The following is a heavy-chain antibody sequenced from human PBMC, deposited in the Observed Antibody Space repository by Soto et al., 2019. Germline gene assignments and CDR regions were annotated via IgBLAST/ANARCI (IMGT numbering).Heavy chain of an antibody. CDR3: ARDDARQQLDY. CDR2: ISWNSGRI. V-gene: IGHV3-9*01. Sequence: GGSLRLSCAASGFTFDDYAMHWVRQAPGKGLEWVSGISWNSGRIGYADSVKGRFTISRGNSKNTLYLQMNSLRAEDTAVYYCARDDARQQLDYWGQGTLVTVSS. J-gene: IGHJ4*02. CDR1: GFTFDDYA. D-gene: IGHD6-13*01.